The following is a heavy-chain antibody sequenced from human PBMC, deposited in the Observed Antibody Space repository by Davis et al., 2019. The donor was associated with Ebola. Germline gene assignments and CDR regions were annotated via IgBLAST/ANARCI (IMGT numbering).Heavy chain of an antibody. J-gene: IGHJ4*02. CDR1: GYKFTSYG. V-gene: IGHV1-69*04. Sequence: SVKVSCKTSGYKFTSYGISWVRQAPGQGLEWMGRILPILGATNYAQNFQGRVTITADKSTSTVYMELSSLRSEDTAVYYCARGILAEGLDSWGQGTLVTVSS. D-gene: IGHD5-18*01. CDR3: ARGILAEGLDS. CDR2: ILPILGAT.